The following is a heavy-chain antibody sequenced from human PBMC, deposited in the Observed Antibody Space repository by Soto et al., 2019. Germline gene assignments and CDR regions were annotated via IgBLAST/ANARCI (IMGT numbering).Heavy chain of an antibody. V-gene: IGHV4-34*01. Sequence: QVQLQQWGAGLLKPSETLSLTCAVYGVTLSVNYWSWIRQPPGKGLEWIGEINHSGSTNYNPSLKSRVTISVDTSKNQFSLDLSSVTAADTAVYFCARGRSYGYFSNWFDPWGQGDLVTVSS. CDR3: ARGRSYGYFSNWFDP. CDR1: GVTLSVNY. J-gene: IGHJ5*02. D-gene: IGHD3-16*01. CDR2: INHSGST.